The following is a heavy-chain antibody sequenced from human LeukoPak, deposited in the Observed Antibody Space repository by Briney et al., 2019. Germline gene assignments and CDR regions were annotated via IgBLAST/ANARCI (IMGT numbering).Heavy chain of an antibody. V-gene: IGHV4-34*01. Sequence: SETLSLTCTVSGGSISSYYWSWIRQPPGKGLEWIGEINHSGSTNYNPSLKSRVTISVDTSKNQFSLKLSSVTAADTAVYYCASPGGSYSYFDYWGQGTLVTVSS. CDR1: GGSISSYY. CDR2: INHSGST. CDR3: ASPGGSYSYFDY. J-gene: IGHJ4*02. D-gene: IGHD1-26*01.